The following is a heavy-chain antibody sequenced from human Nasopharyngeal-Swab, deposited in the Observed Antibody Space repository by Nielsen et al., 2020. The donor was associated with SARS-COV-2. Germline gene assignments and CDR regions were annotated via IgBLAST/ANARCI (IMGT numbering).Heavy chain of an antibody. D-gene: IGHD5-24*01. Sequence: GGSLRLSCTGFGYSFANYWIGWVRQMPGKGLEWMGSIHPGNSDTRYSPAFHGRITMSADKSINTAYLQWTSLRASDTAVYFCARRAARDGYNYEVDPWGQGTLVTVSS. CDR2: IHPGNSDT. J-gene: IGHJ5*02. CDR3: ARRAARDGYNYEVDP. CDR1: GYSFANYW. V-gene: IGHV5-51*01.